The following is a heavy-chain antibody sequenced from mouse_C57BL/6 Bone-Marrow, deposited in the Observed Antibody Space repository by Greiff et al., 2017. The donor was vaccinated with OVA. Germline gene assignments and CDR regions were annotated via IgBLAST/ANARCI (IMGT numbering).Heavy chain of an antibody. J-gene: IGHJ3*01. Sequence: QVQLKESGPGLVAPSQSLSITCTVSGFSLTSYGVHWVRQPPGKGLEWLVVIWSDGSTTYNSALKSRLSISKDNSKSQVFLKMNSLQTYDTAMYYCARHEGGQLRAWFAYWGQGTLVTVSA. CDR3: ARHEGGQLRAWFAY. D-gene: IGHD3-2*02. V-gene: IGHV2-6-1*01. CDR2: IWSDGST. CDR1: GFSLTSYG.